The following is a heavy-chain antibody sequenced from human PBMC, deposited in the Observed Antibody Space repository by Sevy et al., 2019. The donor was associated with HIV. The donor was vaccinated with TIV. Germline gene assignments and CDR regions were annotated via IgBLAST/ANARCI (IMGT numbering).Heavy chain of an antibody. CDR1: GFRFSRSG. CDR2: VSEDGSDK. CDR3: AKGPEPASYYYYYGMDV. J-gene: IGHJ6*02. Sequence: GGSLRLSCAASGFRFSRSGMHWVRQAAGKGLEWVAIVSEDGSDKDYGDSVKGRFTISRDNSKDTLYLQMNSLRAEDTAVYYCAKGPEPASYYYYYGMDVWGQGTTVTVSS. V-gene: IGHV3-30*18.